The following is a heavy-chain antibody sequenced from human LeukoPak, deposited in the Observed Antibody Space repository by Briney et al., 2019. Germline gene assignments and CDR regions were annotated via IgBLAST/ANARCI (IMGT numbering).Heavy chain of an antibody. V-gene: IGHV4-34*01. CDR2: INHSGST. CDR1: GGSFSGYY. J-gene: IGHJ6*02. Sequence: SETLSLTCAVYGGSFSGYYWSWIRQPPGKGLEWIGEINHSGSTSYNPSLKSRVTISVDTSKNQFSLKLSSVTAADTAVYYCATGPPRGYSGYGRGMDVWGQGTTVTVSS. D-gene: IGHD5-12*01. CDR3: ATGPPRGYSGYGRGMDV.